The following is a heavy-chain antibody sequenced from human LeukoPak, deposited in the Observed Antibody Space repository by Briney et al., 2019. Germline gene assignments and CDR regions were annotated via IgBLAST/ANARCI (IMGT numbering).Heavy chain of an antibody. J-gene: IGHJ2*01. Sequence: GGSLRLSCAASGFTFSSYGMHWVRQAPGKGLEWVAVISYDGSNKYYADSVKGRFTISRDNSKNTLYLQMNSLRAEDTAVYYCARDLVYRGLGWYFDLWGRGTLVTVSS. CDR3: ARDLVYRGLGWYFDL. D-gene: IGHD5-12*01. CDR2: ISYDGSNK. V-gene: IGHV3-30*03. CDR1: GFTFSSYG.